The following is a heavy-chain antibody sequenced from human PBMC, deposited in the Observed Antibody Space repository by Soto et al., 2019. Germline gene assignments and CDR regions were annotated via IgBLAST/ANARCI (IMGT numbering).Heavy chain of an antibody. CDR1: GFTLSSNG. J-gene: IGHJ3*02. V-gene: IGHV3-33*01. CDR2: IWYDGSDK. D-gene: IGHD4-4*01. Sequence: GGSLRLSCAASGFTLSSNGMHWVRQAPGKGLEWVAFIWYDGSDKYYADSVKGRFTISRDNSKNALYLQMNSLRAEDTAVYYCARDRYPNYPPDAFDIWGQGTLVTVSS. CDR3: ARDRYPNYPPDAFDI.